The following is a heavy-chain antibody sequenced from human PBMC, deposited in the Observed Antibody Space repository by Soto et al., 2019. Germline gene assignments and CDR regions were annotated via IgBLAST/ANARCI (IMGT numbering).Heavy chain of an antibody. J-gene: IGHJ4*02. Sequence: EVQLLESGGGLVQPGGSLRLSCAASGFTFSSYAMSWVRQAPGKGLEWVSAISGSGGSTYYADSVKGRFTISRDNSKNTLYLQMNSLRAEDTAVYYCAKDPVNVLRFLEWLLPASWGQGTLVTVSS. CDR3: AKDPVNVLRFLEWLLPAS. V-gene: IGHV3-23*01. CDR2: ISGSGGST. D-gene: IGHD3-3*01. CDR1: GFTFSSYA.